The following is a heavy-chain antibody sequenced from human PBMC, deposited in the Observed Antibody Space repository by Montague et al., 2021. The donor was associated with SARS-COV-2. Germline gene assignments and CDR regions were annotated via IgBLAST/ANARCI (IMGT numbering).Heavy chain of an antibody. CDR1: GDSISSFY. CDR2: IYASGGT. D-gene: IGHD2-15*01. J-gene: IGHJ4*02. Sequence: SETLSLTCTVSGDSISSFYWNWIRQPAGKGLEWIGRIYASGGTNYNPSLKSRVTMSADTSKTQFSLKLNSVTAADTAVYYCGRGVVAATPVVDYWGRGTLGTVCS. CDR3: GRGVVAATPVVDY. V-gene: IGHV4-4*07.